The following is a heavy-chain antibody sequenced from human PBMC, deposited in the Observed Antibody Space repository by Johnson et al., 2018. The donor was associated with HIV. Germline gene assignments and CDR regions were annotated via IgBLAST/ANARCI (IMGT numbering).Heavy chain of an antibody. V-gene: IGHV3-30*18. Sequence: QVQLVESGGGVVQPGRSLRLSCAASGFTFSSYGMHWVRQAPGKGLEWVAVISYDGSNKYYADSVKGRFTISRDNSKNTLYLQMNSLRAEDTAVYYCAKDREYYYDSSGYYHDAFDIW. D-gene: IGHD3-22*01. CDR2: ISYDGSNK. CDR3: AKDREYYYDSSGYYHDAFDI. J-gene: IGHJ3*02. CDR1: GFTFSSYG.